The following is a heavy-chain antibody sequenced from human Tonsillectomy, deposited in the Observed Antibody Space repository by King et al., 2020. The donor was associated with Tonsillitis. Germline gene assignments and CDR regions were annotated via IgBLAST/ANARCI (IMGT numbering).Heavy chain of an antibody. D-gene: IGHD4-17*01. Sequence: VQLQESGPGLVKPSETLSLTCAVSGYSISSGYYWGWIRQPPGKGLEWIGTIYHSRSTYYNPSLKSRVTISVDTSKNQFSLKLSSVTAADTAVYYCARFTVTTPHDAFDIWGQGTMFTVSS. V-gene: IGHV4-38-2*01. CDR2: IYHSRST. CDR3: ARFTVTTPHDAFDI. CDR1: GYSISSGYY. J-gene: IGHJ3*02.